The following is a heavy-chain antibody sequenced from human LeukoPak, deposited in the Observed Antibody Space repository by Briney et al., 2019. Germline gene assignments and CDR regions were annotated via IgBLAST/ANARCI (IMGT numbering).Heavy chain of an antibody. Sequence: PGGSLRLSCAASGFTFSSYWMSWVRQAPGKGLEWVANIKQDGSEKYYVDSVKGRFTISRDNAKNSLYLQMNSLRAEDTAVYYCAKDRLLNCRGDCYIFDYWGQGTVVTVSS. CDR1: GFTFSSYW. V-gene: IGHV3-7*03. CDR2: IKQDGSEK. D-gene: IGHD2-21*02. CDR3: AKDRLLNCRGDCYIFDY. J-gene: IGHJ4*02.